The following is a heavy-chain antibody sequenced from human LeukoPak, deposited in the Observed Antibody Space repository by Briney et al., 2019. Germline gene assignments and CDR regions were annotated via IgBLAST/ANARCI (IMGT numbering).Heavy chain of an antibody. V-gene: IGHV3-30-3*01. D-gene: IGHD3-9*01. Sequence: GGSLRLSCAASGFTFSSYAMHWVRQAPGKGLEWVAVITYDGSNQYYADSVKGRFTISRHNSKSTLFLQMNSLRVEDTAAYFCARESGRGGYDIGLWGQGTLVTVSS. CDR1: GFTFSSYA. CDR2: ITYDGSNQ. J-gene: IGHJ5*02. CDR3: ARESGRGGYDIGL.